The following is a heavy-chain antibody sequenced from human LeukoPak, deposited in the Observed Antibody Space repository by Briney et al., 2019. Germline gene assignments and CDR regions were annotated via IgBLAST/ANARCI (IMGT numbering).Heavy chain of an antibody. CDR1: GGSVSSGSYY. Sequence: SETLSLTCTVSGGSVSSGSYYWSWIRQPPGQGLAWIGYIYYSGSTNYNPSLKSRVTISVDTSKNQFSLKLSSVTAADTAVYYCARDLGSSGWATIDYWGQGTLVTVSS. D-gene: IGHD6-19*01. CDR2: IYYSGST. J-gene: IGHJ4*02. V-gene: IGHV4-61*01. CDR3: ARDLGSSGWATIDY.